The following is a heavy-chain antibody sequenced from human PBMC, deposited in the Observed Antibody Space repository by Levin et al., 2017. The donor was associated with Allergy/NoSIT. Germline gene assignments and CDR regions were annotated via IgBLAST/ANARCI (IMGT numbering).Heavy chain of an antibody. J-gene: IGHJ6*02. V-gene: IGHV2-70*01. CDR2: IDWTDDK. CDR3: ARIPMNWNSNYYAMDV. Sequence: SGPTLVKPTQTLTLTCTFSGFSLSTGGMCVAWIRQPPGKALEWLALIDWTDDKSYSTSLKTRLTISKDTSKNQVVLTVRNVDPVDTATYYCARIPMNWNSNYYAMDVWGQGTTVTVSS. CDR1: GFSLSTGGMC. D-gene: IGHD1-7*01.